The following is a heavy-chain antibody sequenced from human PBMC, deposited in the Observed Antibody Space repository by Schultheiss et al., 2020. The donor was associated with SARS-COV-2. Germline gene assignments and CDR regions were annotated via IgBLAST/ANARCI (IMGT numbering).Heavy chain of an antibody. Sequence: SETLSLTCAVYGGSFSGYYWSWIRQPPGKGLEWIGEINHSGSTYYNPSLKSLVTISVDTSKNQFSLKLSSVTAADTAVYYCVRARLTDYYYYMDVWGKGTTVTFSS. V-gene: IGHV4-34*01. J-gene: IGHJ6*03. CDR2: INHSGST. CDR3: VRARLTDYYYYMDV. D-gene: IGHD1-14*01. CDR1: GGSFSGYY.